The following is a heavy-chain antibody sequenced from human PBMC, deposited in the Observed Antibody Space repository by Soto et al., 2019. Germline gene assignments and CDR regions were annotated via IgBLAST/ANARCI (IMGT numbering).Heavy chain of an antibody. Sequence: QVQLVESGGGVVQPGRSLRLSCADSGCTFSSYAMHWVRQAPGKGLEWVAVISYDGRDKYYADSVKGRFTISRDNSKNTLYLQMNSLRAEDTAVYYCARDPQDYDFWSGPYGMDVWGQGTTVTVSS. J-gene: IGHJ6*02. D-gene: IGHD3-3*01. V-gene: IGHV3-30*04. CDR3: ARDPQDYDFWSGPYGMDV. CDR2: ISYDGRDK. CDR1: GCTFSSYA.